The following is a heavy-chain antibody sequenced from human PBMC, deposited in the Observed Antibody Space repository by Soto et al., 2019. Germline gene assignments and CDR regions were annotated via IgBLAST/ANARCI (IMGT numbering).Heavy chain of an antibody. Sequence: QVQLVQSGAEVKKPGSSVKVSCKASGGTFSSYTISWVRQAPGQGLEWMGRIIPILGIANYAQKFQGRVTITADKSTSTAYMELSSLRSEDTAVYYCARERGERWLQPYFDYWGQGTLVTVSS. CDR3: ARERGERWLQPYFDY. D-gene: IGHD5-18*01. J-gene: IGHJ4*02. V-gene: IGHV1-69*08. CDR2: IIPILGIA. CDR1: GGTFSSYT.